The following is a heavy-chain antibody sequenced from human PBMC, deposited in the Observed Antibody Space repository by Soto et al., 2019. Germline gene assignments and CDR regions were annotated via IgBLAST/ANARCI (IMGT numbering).Heavy chain of an antibody. CDR3: ATSAYSSSFRGTKDAFDI. J-gene: IGHJ3*02. CDR1: GGTFSSYA. V-gene: IGHV1-69*06. Sequence: SVKVSCKASGGTFSSYAISWVRQARGQGLEWRGGIIPIFGTANYAQKFQGRVTITADKSTSTAYMELSSLRSEDKAVYYCATSAYSSSFRGTKDAFDIWGQGTMVTVSS. CDR2: IIPIFGTA. D-gene: IGHD6-6*01.